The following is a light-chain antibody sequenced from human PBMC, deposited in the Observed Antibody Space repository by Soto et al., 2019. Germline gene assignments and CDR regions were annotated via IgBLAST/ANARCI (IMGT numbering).Light chain of an antibody. CDR2: DAS. J-gene: IGKJ4*01. V-gene: IGKV3-15*01. CDR3: HQYYKWPLT. CDR1: QSAISN. Sequence: EIVMTQSPATLSVSPWERVTLSRMASQSAISNLAWYQQKPGQTPRLLIYDASTRATDIPARFSGSGSGTDFTLTISSLLSEDFAVYYCHQYYKWPLTFGGGTKVDIK.